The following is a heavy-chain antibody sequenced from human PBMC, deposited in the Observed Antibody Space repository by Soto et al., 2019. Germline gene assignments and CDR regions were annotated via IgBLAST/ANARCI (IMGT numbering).Heavy chain of an antibody. CDR3: ARVSRYDFWSGYSTAPFDY. CDR1: GFTFSSYW. Sequence: PGGSLRLSCAASGFTFSSYWMSWVRQAPGKGLEWVANIKQDGSEKYYADSVKGRFTISRDNAKNSLYLQMNSLRAEDTAVYYCARVSRYDFWSGYSTAPFDYWGQGTLVTVSS. CDR2: IKQDGSEK. J-gene: IGHJ4*02. V-gene: IGHV3-7*01. D-gene: IGHD3-3*01.